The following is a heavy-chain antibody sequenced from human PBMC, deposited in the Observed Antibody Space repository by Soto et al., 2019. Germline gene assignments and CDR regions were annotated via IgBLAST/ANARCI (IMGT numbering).Heavy chain of an antibody. D-gene: IGHD3-3*01. V-gene: IGHV4-61*01. J-gene: IGHJ4*02. CDR1: GGSFKSGSYF. Sequence: SETLSLTCTVSGGSFKSGSYFWSWIRQPPGKGLEWIGYVYHTGRTSYNPSLKSRVSISMDTSKNQFSLNLDSVTAADTAVYFCARDFAYFDSWGQGTLVTVSS. CDR3: ARDFAYFDS. CDR2: VYHTGRT.